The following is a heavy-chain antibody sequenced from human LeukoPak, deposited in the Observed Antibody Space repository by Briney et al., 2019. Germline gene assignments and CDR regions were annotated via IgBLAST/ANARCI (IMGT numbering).Heavy chain of an antibody. CDR3: ARDLEEPTREYSSGWTVFDY. Sequence: PSQTLSLTCTVSGGSISSGGYYWSWIRQHPGKGLEWIGYIYYSGSTYYNPSLKSRVTISVDTSKNQFSLQLNSVTPEDTAVYYCARDLEEPTREYSSGWTVFDYWGQGTLVTVSS. V-gene: IGHV4-31*03. CDR2: IYYSGST. CDR1: GGSISSGGYY. J-gene: IGHJ4*02. D-gene: IGHD6-19*01.